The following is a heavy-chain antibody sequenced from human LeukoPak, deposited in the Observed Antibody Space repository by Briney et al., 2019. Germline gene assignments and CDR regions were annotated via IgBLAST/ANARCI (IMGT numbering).Heavy chain of an antibody. D-gene: IGHD1-14*01. CDR3: ARDRVALPEGAFDI. CDR1: GLTLTTTS. CDR2: ISSISSYI. J-gene: IGHJ3*02. Sequence: PGGSLRPSGAASGLTLTTTSTTWVRQAPGKGLEWVSSISSISSYIYYADSVKGRFTISRDNAKNSLYLQMNSLRAEDTAVYYCARDRVALPEGAFDIWGQGTMVTVSS. V-gene: IGHV3-21*01.